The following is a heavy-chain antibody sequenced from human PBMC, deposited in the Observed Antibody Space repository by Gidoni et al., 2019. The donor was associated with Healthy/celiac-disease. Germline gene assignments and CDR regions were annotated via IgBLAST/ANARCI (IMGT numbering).Heavy chain of an antibody. CDR1: GFTFSRYA. V-gene: IGHV3-23*01. CDR3: AKTAVYGSGKEWFDP. CDR2: ISGSGGST. D-gene: IGHD3-10*01. J-gene: IGHJ5*02. Sequence: EVQLLESGGGLVQPGGSLRLSCAASGFTFSRYAMSWVRQAPGKGREWVAAISGSGGSTYYADSVKGRFTISRDNSKNTLYLQMNSLRAEDTAVYYCAKTAVYGSGKEWFDPWGQGTLVTVSS.